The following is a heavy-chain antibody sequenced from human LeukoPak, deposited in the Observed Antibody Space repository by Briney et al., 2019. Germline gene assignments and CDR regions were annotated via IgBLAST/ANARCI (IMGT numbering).Heavy chain of an antibody. Sequence: GGSLRLSCAASGFTISSSAICWVRQAPGKGLEWVSAISNNGGYTYYADSVQGRFTISRDNSKSTLCLQMNSLRAEDTAVYYCAKQLGYCSDGSCYFPYWGQGTLVTVSS. CDR3: AKQLGYCSDGSCYFPY. CDR2: ISNNGGYT. J-gene: IGHJ4*02. CDR1: GFTISSSA. V-gene: IGHV3-23*01. D-gene: IGHD2-15*01.